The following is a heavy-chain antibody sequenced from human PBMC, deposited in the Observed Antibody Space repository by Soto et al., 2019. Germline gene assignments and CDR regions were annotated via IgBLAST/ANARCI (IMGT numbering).Heavy chain of an antibody. CDR1: GFSLTTDRVG. CDR3: AHAYGGRSLY. CDR2: IYWDDTK. V-gene: IGHV2-5*02. Sequence: QITLKESGPTLVKPTQTLTLTCTFSGFSLTTDRVGMGWIRQPPGEALEWLAVIYWDDTKTYRPSRESRLNITKDTSKTQVALTMTNMDSVDTATYYCAHAYGGRSLYWGQGTLVTVSS. D-gene: IGHD1-26*01. J-gene: IGHJ4*02.